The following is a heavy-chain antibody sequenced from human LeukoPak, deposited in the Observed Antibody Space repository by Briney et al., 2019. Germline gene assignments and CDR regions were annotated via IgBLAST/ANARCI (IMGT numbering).Heavy chain of an antibody. D-gene: IGHD1-1*01. V-gene: IGHV5-51*01. Sequence: GESLKISCKGSGYSFTNYWIGWVPQMPGKGLEWMGIIYPGDSRTGYSPSFQGQVTISVDKSISTAYLQWSGLKASDTAMYYCARASTGTYDYWGQGTLVTVSS. J-gene: IGHJ4*02. CDR3: ARASTGTYDY. CDR1: GYSFTNYW. CDR2: IYPGDSRT.